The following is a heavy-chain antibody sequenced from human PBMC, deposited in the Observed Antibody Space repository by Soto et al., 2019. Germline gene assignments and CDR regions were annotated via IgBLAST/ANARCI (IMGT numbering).Heavy chain of an antibody. CDR2: IIPMFGTA. V-gene: IGHV1-69*01. Sequence: QVQLVQSGAEVKKPGSSVMVSCKASGGTFSSYAISWVRQAPGQGLEWMGAIIPMFGTANYAQKFQGRVTITADESTITGYMELSSLRSEDTAVYYCARDGRDDSSGYYQGSLDCWGQGSLVTVSS. CDR3: ARDGRDDSSGYYQGSLDC. CDR1: GGTFSSYA. D-gene: IGHD3-22*01. J-gene: IGHJ4*02.